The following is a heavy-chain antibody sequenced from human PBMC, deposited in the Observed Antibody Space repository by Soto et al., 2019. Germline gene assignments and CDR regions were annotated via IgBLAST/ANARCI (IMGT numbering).Heavy chain of an antibody. D-gene: IGHD6-13*01. CDR1: GYTFTSYY. V-gene: IGHV1-46*01. J-gene: IGHJ4*02. CDR3: ARDNSSSWPRYYFDY. CDR2: INPSGGST. Sequence: GASVKVSGKASGYTFTSYYMHCVRQAPGQGLEWMGIINPSGGSTSYAQKFQGRVTMTRDTSTSTVYMELSSLRSEDTAVYYCARDNSSSWPRYYFDYWGQGTLVTVSS.